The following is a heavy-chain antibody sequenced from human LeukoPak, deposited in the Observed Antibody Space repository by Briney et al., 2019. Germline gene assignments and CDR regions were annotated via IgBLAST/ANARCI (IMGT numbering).Heavy chain of an antibody. Sequence: GGSLRLSCAASGFTFNDYYMSWIRQAPGKGLEWVSGIRDSGGNTYYADSVKGRFTISRDSSKNTLYLQMNSLGAADTAVYYCAKDRTGYSGARGFDCWGQGTLVTVSS. CDR3: AKDRTGYSGARGFDC. CDR1: GFTFNDYY. V-gene: IGHV3-23*01. D-gene: IGHD5-12*01. CDR2: IRDSGGNT. J-gene: IGHJ4*02.